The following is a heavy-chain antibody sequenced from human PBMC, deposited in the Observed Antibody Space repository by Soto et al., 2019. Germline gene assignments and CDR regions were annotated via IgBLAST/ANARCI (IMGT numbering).Heavy chain of an antibody. D-gene: IGHD2-21*02. CDR3: ARHPSDFWFDP. V-gene: IGHV4-4*02. J-gene: IGHJ5*02. Sequence: PSETLSLTCAVSGGSSNNNKWWSWVRQPPGKGLEWIGEIYYSGSTNYNPSLKSRVTVSVDKSKNQFSLKLSSVTAADTAVYYCARHPSDFWFDPWGQGTLVTVSS. CDR1: GGSSNNNKW. CDR2: IYYSGST.